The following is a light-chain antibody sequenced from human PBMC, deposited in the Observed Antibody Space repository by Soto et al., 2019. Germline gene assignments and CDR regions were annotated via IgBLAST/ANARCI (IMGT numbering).Light chain of an antibody. CDR2: SAS. CDR3: QKYNTVPAT. V-gene: IGKV1-27*01. J-gene: IGKJ5*01. CDR1: QGIGNS. Sequence: DIQMTQSPPSLSASVGDRVTITCRANQGIGNSLAWYQQKPGTVPKLLIYSASTLQSGVPSRFSGSGSGTDFTLTISSLQPEDVAAYYCQKYNTVPATFGQGTRLEIK.